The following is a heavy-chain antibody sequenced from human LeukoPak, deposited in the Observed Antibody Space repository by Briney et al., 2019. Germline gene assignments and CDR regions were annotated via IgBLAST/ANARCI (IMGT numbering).Heavy chain of an antibody. D-gene: IGHD6-19*01. CDR3: ARVQWLAPQYYLDY. CDR2: MNPNSGNT. Sequence: ASVRVSCKASGHTFSGYYLHWVRQATGQGLEWMGWMNPNSGNTGYAQKFQGRVTMTRNTSISTAYMELSSLRSEDTAVYYCARVQWLAPQYYLDYWGQGTLVTVSS. CDR1: GHTFSGYY. J-gene: IGHJ4*02. V-gene: IGHV1-8*02.